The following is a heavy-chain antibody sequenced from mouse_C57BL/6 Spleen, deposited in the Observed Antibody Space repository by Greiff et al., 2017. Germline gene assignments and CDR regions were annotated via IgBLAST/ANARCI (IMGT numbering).Heavy chain of an antibody. V-gene: IGHV1-55*01. CDR3: ARYYYGSSYVDAMDY. CDR2: IYPGSGST. Sequence: QVQLQQPGAELVKPWASVKMSCKASGYTFTSYWITWVKQRPGQGLEWIGDIYPGSGSTNYNEKFKSKATLTVDTSSSTAYMQLSSLKSEDSAVYYCARYYYGSSYVDAMDYWGQGTSVTVSS. J-gene: IGHJ4*01. D-gene: IGHD1-1*01. CDR1: GYTFTSYW.